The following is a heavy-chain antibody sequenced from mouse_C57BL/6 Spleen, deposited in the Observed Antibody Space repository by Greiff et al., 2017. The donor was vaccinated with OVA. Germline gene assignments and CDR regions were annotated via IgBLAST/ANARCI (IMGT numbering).Heavy chain of an antibody. D-gene: IGHD1-1*01. CDR2: INPNYGTT. CDR3: ARDYYGSSSFFAY. V-gene: IGHV1-39*01. Sequence: EVQVVESGPELVKPGASVKISCKASGYSFTDYNMNWVKQSNGQSLEWIGVINPNYGTTSYNQKFKGKATLTVDQSSSTAYMQLNSLTAEDSAVYYCARDYYGSSSFFAYWGQGTLVTVSA. CDR1: GYSFTDYN. J-gene: IGHJ3*01.